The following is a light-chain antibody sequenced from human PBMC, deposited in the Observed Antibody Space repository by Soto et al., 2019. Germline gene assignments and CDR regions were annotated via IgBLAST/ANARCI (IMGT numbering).Light chain of an antibody. CDR1: SGSVSTGYH. CDR2: STN. CDR3: VLYMGGGSHV. J-gene: IGLJ1*01. Sequence: QTVVTQEPSFSVSPGGTVTLTCGLTSGSVSTGYHPSWYQQTPGQAPRTLIYSTNTRSSGVPDRFSGSILGNKAALTIAGAQADDESDYYCVLYMGGGSHVFRTGTKVTVL. V-gene: IGLV8-61*01.